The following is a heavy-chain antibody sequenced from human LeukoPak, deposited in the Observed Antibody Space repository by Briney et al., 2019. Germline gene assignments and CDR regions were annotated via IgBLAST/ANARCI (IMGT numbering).Heavy chain of an antibody. J-gene: IGHJ4*02. CDR2: ISWNSGSI. CDR3: AKDSSGSLYYFDY. D-gene: IGHD1-26*01. CDR1: GFTFDDYA. Sequence: GGSLRLSCAASGFTFDDYAMHWVRQAPGKGLEWVSGISWNSGSIGYADSVKGRFTISRDNAKNSRYLQMNSLRAEDTALYYCAKDSSGSLYYFDYWGQGTLVTVSS. V-gene: IGHV3-9*01.